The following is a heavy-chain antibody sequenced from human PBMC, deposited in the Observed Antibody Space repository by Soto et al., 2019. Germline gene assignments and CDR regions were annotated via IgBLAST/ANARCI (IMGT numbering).Heavy chain of an antibody. CDR3: AKAGEVFGLVIFAYLDS. D-gene: IGHD2-21*01. Sequence: QVHLVESGGGMVQPGGSLRLSCTPSGFTFRNYGLHWVRQAPGKGLEWVALISYDGDNKYYTDSARGRFTVSRDNFKNTLFLQMDSLRPEDTAVYFCAKAGEVFGLVIFAYLDSWGQGSLVTVSA. CDR2: ISYDGDNK. J-gene: IGHJ4*02. CDR1: GFTFRNYG. V-gene: IGHV3-30*18.